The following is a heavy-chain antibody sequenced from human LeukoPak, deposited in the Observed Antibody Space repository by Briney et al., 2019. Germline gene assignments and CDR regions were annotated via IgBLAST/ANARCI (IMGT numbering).Heavy chain of an antibody. CDR3: ARPRSGSYFDY. CDR2: IYHSGST. Sequence: SETLSLTCAVSGYSISSGYYWGWIRQPPGKGLEWIGRIYHSGSTYYNPSLKSRVTISVDTPKTQFSLKLSSVTAADTAVYYCARPRSGSYFDYWGQGTLVTVSS. J-gene: IGHJ4*02. CDR1: GYSISSGYY. D-gene: IGHD1-26*01. V-gene: IGHV4-38-2*01.